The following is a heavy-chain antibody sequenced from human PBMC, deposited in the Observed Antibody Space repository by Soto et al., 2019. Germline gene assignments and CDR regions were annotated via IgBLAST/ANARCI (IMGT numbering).Heavy chain of an antibody. CDR2: ISLSGSTI. J-gene: IGHJ4*02. V-gene: IGHV3-48*03. D-gene: IGHD3-3*02. CDR3: ARETFSASPNFFDY. CDR1: GFAFSNYE. Sequence: VGSLRLSCAASGFAFSNYEMNWVRQAPGKGLEWVSYISLSGSTIYYADSVKGRFTISSDDAKNSLYLQMDSLRADDTAVYYCARETFSASPNFFDYWGQGTLVIVSS.